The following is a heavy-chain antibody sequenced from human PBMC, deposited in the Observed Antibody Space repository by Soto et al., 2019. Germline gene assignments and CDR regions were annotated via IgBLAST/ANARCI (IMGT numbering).Heavy chain of an antibody. CDR2: IYESGYT. CDR1: GASVSTGAYY. Sequence: GPGPVVPSETLSLTCTVSGASVSTGAYYWGWVRQRPGRGLEWIGYIYESGYTYYNTSLKSRLTISLDRSNNQFSLGLTSVTAADTAVYYCARDGHGMDFWGQGSTVTVSS. V-gene: IGHV4-31*03. CDR3: ARDGHGMDF. J-gene: IGHJ6*02.